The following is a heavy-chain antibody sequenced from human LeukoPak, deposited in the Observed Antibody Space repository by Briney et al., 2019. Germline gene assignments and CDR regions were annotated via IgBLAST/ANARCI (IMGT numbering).Heavy chain of an antibody. CDR2: IHTSENT. V-gene: IGHV4-4*07. J-gene: IGHJ6*03. CDR3: AREGDYGDYSKSFYYMDV. D-gene: IGHD4-17*01. Sequence: SETLSLTCTVSGGYIGSYYWSWIRQPAGKGLEWIGRIHTSENTDYNPSLKSRVTMSVDMSTSQFSLRLTSVTAADTAVYYCAREGDYGDYSKSFYYMDVWGKGTTVTLS. CDR1: GGYIGSYY.